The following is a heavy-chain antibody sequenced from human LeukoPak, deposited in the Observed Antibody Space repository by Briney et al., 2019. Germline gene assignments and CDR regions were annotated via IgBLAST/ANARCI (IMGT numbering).Heavy chain of an antibody. Sequence: GGSLRLSCAASGFTFSSYGMHWVRQAPGKGLEWVAFIRYDGSNKYYADSVKGRFTISRDNSKNTLYLQMNSLRAEDTAVYYCARLGISDYGDYIGMDVWGQGTTVTVSS. D-gene: IGHD4-17*01. CDR2: IRYDGSNK. V-gene: IGHV3-30*02. CDR3: ARLGISDYGDYIGMDV. J-gene: IGHJ6*02. CDR1: GFTFSSYG.